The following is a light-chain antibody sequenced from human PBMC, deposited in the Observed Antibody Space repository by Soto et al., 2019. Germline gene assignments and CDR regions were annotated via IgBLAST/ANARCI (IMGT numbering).Light chain of an antibody. CDR3: QQRDTWPLT. CDR1: QSVGRT. CDR2: DAP. V-gene: IGKV3-11*01. J-gene: IGKJ4*01. Sequence: EIVLTQSPATLSLSPGERATLSCRASQSVGRTLAWFQQKPGQAPRLLIYDAPNRATGIPARFTGSGSGTDFILTIRSLEPEDFAIYYCQQRDTWPLTFGAGNKVDIK.